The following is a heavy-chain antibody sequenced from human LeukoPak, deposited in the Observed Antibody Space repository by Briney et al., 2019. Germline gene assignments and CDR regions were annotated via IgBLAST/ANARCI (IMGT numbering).Heavy chain of an antibody. CDR2: ISGSGGST. D-gene: IGHD3-22*01. J-gene: IGHJ4*02. CDR1: GFTFSSYA. Sequence: GSLRLSCAASGFTFSSYAMSWVRQAPGKGLEWGSAISGSGGSTYYADSVKGRFTISRDNSKNTLYLQMNSLRAEDTAVYYCAKSYYDSSGYYHSDYWGQGTLVTVSS. V-gene: IGHV3-23*01. CDR3: AKSYYDSSGYYHSDY.